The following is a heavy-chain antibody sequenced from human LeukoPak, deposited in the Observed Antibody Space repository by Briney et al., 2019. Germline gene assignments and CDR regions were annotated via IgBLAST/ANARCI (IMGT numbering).Heavy chain of an antibody. V-gene: IGHV4-59*01. CDR3: ARVFSKPLRAPFDP. CDR1: GVSISSYY. D-gene: IGHD3-3*01. Sequence: SETLSLTCTVSGVSISSYYWSWIRQPPGKGLEWIGYIFYSGSTNYNPSLKSRVTISVDTSKNQFSLKLSSLTAADTAVYCCARVFSKPLRAPFDPWGQGALVTVSS. CDR2: IFYSGST. J-gene: IGHJ5*02.